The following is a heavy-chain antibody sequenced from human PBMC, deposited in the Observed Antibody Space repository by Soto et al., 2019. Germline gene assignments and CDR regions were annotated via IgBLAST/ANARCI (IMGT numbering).Heavy chain of an antibody. Sequence: EVQLVESGGGLVQPGEALRLSCAASGFTFTKYWMHWVRLAPGKGPVWVSYISSDGTTTDYADSVKGRFTISRDNANNMLYLQMDNLRVEDTAVYYCAIQDCTNDVCLEAAVTVGGALEYWGQGAQVTVSS. V-gene: IGHV3-74*01. D-gene: IGHD2-8*01. CDR2: ISSDGTTT. J-gene: IGHJ4*02. CDR3: AIQDCTNDVCLEAAVTVGGALEY. CDR1: GFTFTKYW.